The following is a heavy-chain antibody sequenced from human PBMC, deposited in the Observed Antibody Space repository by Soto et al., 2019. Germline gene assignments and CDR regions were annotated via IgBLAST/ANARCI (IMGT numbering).Heavy chain of an antibody. V-gene: IGHV3-30*18. D-gene: IGHD5-18*01. CDR1: GFTFSSYG. J-gene: IGHJ6*02. Sequence: QVQLVETGGGVVQPGRSLRLSCAASGFTFSSYGMHWVRQAPGKGLEWVAVISYDGSNKYYADSVKGRFTISRDNSKNTLYLQKNSLRAEDTAVYYCAKETGYSYGYAAYYYYGMDVWGQGTTVTVSS. CDR2: ISYDGSNK. CDR3: AKETGYSYGYAAYYYYGMDV.